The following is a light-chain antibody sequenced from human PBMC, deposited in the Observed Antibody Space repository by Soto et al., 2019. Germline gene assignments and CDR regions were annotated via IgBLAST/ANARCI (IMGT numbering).Light chain of an antibody. J-gene: IGKJ2*01. CDR2: KAS. Sequence: DIPMTQSPSTLSASVGDRVTITCRASQSISSWLAWYQQKPGKAPKLLIYKASSLGSGVPSRFSGSGSGTEFTLTISSLQPDDFATYYCQQYNEGDTFGQGTKLEIK. CDR1: QSISSW. CDR3: QQYNEGDT. V-gene: IGKV1-5*03.